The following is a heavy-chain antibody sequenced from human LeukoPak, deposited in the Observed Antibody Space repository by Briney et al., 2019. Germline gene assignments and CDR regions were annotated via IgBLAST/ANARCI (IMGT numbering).Heavy chain of an antibody. V-gene: IGHV4-61*02. J-gene: IGHJ3*02. D-gene: IGHD6-13*01. CDR1: GGSISSGSYY. CDR2: IYTSGST. Sequence: SETLSLTCTVSGGSISSGSYYWSWIRQPAGKGLEWIGRIYTSGSTNYNPSLKSRVTISVDTSKNQFSLKLSSVTAADTAVYYCARVSMGRIAAHRFAFDIWGQGTMVTVSS. CDR3: ARVSMGRIAAHRFAFDI.